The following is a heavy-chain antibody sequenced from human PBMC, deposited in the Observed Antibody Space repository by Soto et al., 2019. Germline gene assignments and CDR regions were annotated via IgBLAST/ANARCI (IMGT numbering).Heavy chain of an antibody. CDR2: INPGNGNT. Sequence: GASVKVSCKASGYTFTSYGINWVRQAPGRGLEWMGWINPGNGNTKYSQQFQGRVIIDRDTSARTAYMELSSLRPEDTAVYYCARGGYFDSSNYLAYWGLGTLVTVSS. D-gene: IGHD3-22*01. CDR1: GYTFTSYG. J-gene: IGHJ4*02. V-gene: IGHV1-3*01. CDR3: ARGGYFDSSNYLAY.